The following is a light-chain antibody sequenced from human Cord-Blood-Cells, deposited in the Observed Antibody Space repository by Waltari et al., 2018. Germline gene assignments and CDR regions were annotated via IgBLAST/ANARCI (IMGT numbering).Light chain of an antibody. CDR3: AAWDDSLNGPV. CDR2: SNN. CDR1: SSNIGSNT. Sequence: QSVLTQPPSASGTPGQRVTISCSGSSSNIGSNTVNWYQQLPGTAPKLLIYSNNQWPSGVPDRFLGSKSGTSASLAISGLQSEDEADYYCAAWDDSLNGPVFGGGTKLTVL. J-gene: IGLJ2*01. V-gene: IGLV1-44*01.